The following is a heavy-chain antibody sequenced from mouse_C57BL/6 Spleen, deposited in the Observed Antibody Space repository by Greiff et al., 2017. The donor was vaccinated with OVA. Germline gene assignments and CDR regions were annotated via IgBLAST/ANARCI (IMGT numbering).Heavy chain of an antibody. V-gene: IGHV3-6*01. J-gene: IGHJ1*03. CDR3: ASHYGSRGVHYFDV. D-gene: IGHD1-1*01. CDR1: GYSITSGYY. Sequence: EVQLQESGPGLVKPSQSLSLTCSVTGYSITSGYYWNWIRQFPGNKLEWMGYISYDGSNNYNPSLKNRISITRDTSKNQFFLKLNSVTTEDTATYYCASHYGSRGVHYFDVWGTGTTVTVSS. CDR2: ISYDGSN.